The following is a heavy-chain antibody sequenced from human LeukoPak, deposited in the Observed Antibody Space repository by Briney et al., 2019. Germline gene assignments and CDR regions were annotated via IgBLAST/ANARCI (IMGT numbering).Heavy chain of an antibody. CDR3: ARGRQQLVPNSYYYYYYMDV. CDR2: IHHSGST. Sequence: SETLSLTCSVSGYSISSGSYWGWIRQPPGKGLEWTGSIHHSGSTYYNPSLKSRVTISVDTSKNHFSLKLTSVTAADTAVYYCARGRQQLVPNSYYYYYYMDVWGKGTTVTISS. V-gene: IGHV4-38-2*02. J-gene: IGHJ6*03. D-gene: IGHD6-13*01. CDR1: GYSISSGSY.